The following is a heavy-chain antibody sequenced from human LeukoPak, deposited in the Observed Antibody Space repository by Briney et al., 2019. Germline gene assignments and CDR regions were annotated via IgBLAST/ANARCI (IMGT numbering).Heavy chain of an antibody. D-gene: IGHD4-23*01. CDR3: TRDPHYYHGNPHDF. CDR2: IRSKGHGGTT. Sequence: AGGPLRLSCKASGFTFGDYALSGFGQAQGKGLEWLSFIRSKGHGGTTEYAASVKGRFTISRDDSNSIAYLQMNSLIIEDTAAYFCTRDPHYYHGNPHDFWGQGTRVTVSS. V-gene: IGHV3-49*03. J-gene: IGHJ4*02. CDR1: GFTFGDYA.